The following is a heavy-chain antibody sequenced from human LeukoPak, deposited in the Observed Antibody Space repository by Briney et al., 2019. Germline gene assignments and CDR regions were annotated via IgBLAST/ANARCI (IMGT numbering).Heavy chain of an antibody. D-gene: IGHD6-6*01. V-gene: IGHV1-8*01. CDR2: MNPNSGNT. CDR3: ASTRIAARRYLYYMDV. CDR1: GYTFTSYE. J-gene: IGHJ6*03. Sequence: ASVKVSCKASGYTFTSYEINWVRQATGQGLEWMGWMNPNSGNTGYAQKFQGRVPMTRNTSISTAYMELSSLRSEDTAVYYCASTRIAARRYLYYMDVWGKGTTVTVSS.